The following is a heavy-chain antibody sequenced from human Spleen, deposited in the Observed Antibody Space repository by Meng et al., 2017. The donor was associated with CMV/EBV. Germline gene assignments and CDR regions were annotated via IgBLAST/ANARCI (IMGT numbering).Heavy chain of an antibody. CDR1: GASISSFY. CDR3: ARIRPGVGYFDL. J-gene: IGHJ2*01. Sequence: SETLSLTCNVSGASISSFYWSWIRQTPGKGLEWIGYIYNSGATNYNPSLKSRVTISVDTSKNQFFLKLSSVTAADTAVYYCARIRPGVGYFDLWGRGTLVTVSS. V-gene: IGHV4-59*01. CDR2: IYNSGAT.